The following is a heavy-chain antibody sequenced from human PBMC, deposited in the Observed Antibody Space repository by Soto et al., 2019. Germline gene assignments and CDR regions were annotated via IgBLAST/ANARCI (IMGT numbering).Heavy chain of an antibody. CDR3: ARAVYSSSRIFLRSTREAYGLDV. CDR2: IYYSGST. J-gene: IGHJ6*02. Sequence: NPSETLSLTCTVSGGSISSYYWSWIRQPPGKGLEWIGYIYYSGSTNYNPSLKSRVTISVDTSKNQFSLKLSSVTAADTAVYYCARAVYSSSRIFLRSTREAYGLDVWGQGTTVTVSS. CDR1: GGSISSYY. D-gene: IGHD6-13*01. V-gene: IGHV4-59*01.